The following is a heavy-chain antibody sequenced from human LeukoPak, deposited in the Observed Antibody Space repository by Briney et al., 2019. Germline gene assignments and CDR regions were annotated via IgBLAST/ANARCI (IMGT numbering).Heavy chain of an antibody. D-gene: IGHD3-22*01. J-gene: IGHJ4*02. CDR3: AREKPYYYDSSGPFDY. V-gene: IGHV3-48*03. CDR1: GFTFSSYE. Sequence: GGSLRLSCAASGFTFSSYEMNWVRQAPGKGLEWVSYISSSGSTIYYADSVKGRFTISRDNAKNSLYLHMNSLRAEDTAVYYCAREKPYYYDSSGPFDYWGQGTLVTVSS. CDR2: ISSSGSTI.